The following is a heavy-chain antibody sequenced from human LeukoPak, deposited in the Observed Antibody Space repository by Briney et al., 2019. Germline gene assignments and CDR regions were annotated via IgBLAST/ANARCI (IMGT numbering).Heavy chain of an antibody. CDR1: GYTFTGYY. Sequence: ASVKVSFKASGYTFTGYYMHWVRQAPGQGLEWMGWINPNSGGTNYAQKFQGRVTMTRDTSISTAYMELSRLRSDDTAVYYCARSQCSSTICYDWFDPWGQGTLVTVSS. D-gene: IGHD2-2*01. CDR3: ARSQCSSTICYDWFDP. J-gene: IGHJ5*02. V-gene: IGHV1-2*02. CDR2: INPNSGGT.